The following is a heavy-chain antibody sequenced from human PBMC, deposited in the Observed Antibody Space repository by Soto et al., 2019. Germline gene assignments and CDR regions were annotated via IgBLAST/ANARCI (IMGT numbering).Heavy chain of an antibody. J-gene: IGHJ4*02. CDR3: ASGSTEINILAY. D-gene: IGHD4-4*01. V-gene: IGHV4-30-4*01. CDR2: NYYGGST. Sequence: SETLSLTCTVSGGSITSGDYYWSWIRQPPGKGLEWVGYNYYGGSTYYNPSLESRLTISLDTSKNQFSLKLSSVTAADTAVYYCASGSTEINILAYWGQGTLVTVSS. CDR1: GGSITSGDYY.